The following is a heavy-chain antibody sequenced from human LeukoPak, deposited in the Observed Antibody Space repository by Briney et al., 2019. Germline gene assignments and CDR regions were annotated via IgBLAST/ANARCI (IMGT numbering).Heavy chain of an antibody. V-gene: IGHV3-7*03. Sequence: GGSLRLSCAASGFTFSHFWMSWVRQAPGKGLEWVAYIKKTGSETYYVDSVKGRFTITRDNTRNSLFLQMYSLRAEDTAVYYCARDTPSSGFDYWGQGTQVTVSS. J-gene: IGHJ4*02. CDR1: GFTFSHFW. CDR3: ARDTPSSGFDY. D-gene: IGHD3-10*01. CDR2: IKKTGSET.